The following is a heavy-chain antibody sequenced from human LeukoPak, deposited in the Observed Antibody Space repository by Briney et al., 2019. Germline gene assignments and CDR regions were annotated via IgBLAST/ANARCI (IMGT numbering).Heavy chain of an antibody. CDR3: ARDLVAVYDWFDP. J-gene: IGHJ5*02. CDR1: GGSISSYY. Sequence: SETLSLTCTVSGGSISSYYWSWLRQPAGKGLEWIGRIYTSGSTNYNPSLKSRVTISLDTSKNQFSLKLTSVAAADTAVYYCARDLVAVYDWFDPWGQGTLVTVSS. D-gene: IGHD2-15*01. CDR2: IYTSGST. V-gene: IGHV4-4*07.